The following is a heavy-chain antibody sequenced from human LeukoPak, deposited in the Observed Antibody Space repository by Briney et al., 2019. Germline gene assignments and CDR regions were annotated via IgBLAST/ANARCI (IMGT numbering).Heavy chain of an antibody. V-gene: IGHV3-53*01. D-gene: IGHD6-13*01. Sequence: GGPLRLSCAASGFTVSSNYMSWVRQAPGKGLEWVSVVYSGGSTYYADSVKGRFTISRDNSKNTLYLQMNSLRAEDTAVYYCARGSSWYFRPFDYWRQGTLVTVSS. CDR3: ARGSSWYFRPFDY. J-gene: IGHJ4*02. CDR2: VYSGGST. CDR1: GFTVSSNY.